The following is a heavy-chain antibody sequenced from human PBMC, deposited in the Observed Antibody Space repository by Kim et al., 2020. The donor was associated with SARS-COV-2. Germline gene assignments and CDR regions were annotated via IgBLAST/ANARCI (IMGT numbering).Heavy chain of an antibody. J-gene: IGHJ6*02. V-gene: IGHV4-39*02. CDR3: ARDPVITMIVVGQGYYYGMDV. CDR2: IYYSGST. CDR1: GGSISSSSYY. Sequence: SETLSLTCTVSGGSISSSSYYWGWIRQPPGKGLEWIGSIYYSGSTYYNPSLKSRVTISVDTSKNQFSLKLSLVTAADTAVYYCARDPVITMIVVGQGYYYGMDVWGQPGTVTVSS. D-gene: IGHD3-22*01.